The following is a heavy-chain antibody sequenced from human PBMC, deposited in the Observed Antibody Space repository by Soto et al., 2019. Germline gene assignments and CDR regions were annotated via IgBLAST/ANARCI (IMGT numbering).Heavy chain of an antibody. J-gene: IGHJ4*02. V-gene: IGHV4-39*01. CDR3: ARHTPAISISDH. D-gene: IGHD2-15*01. CDR2: IYYSGST. Sequence: QLQLQESGPGLVKPSETLSLTCTVSGGSISSSSYYWGWIRQPPGKGLEWIGSIYYSGSTYYNLSLNGRVTISVDTSTNQFSLKLSSVTAADTPVYYCARHTPAISISDHWGQGTLVTVSS. CDR1: GGSISSSSYY.